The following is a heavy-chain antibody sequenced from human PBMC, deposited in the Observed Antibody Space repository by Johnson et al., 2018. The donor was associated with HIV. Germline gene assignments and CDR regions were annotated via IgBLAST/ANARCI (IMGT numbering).Heavy chain of an antibody. D-gene: IGHD6-6*01. CDR2: INWNGGST. CDR1: GFTFDDYG. J-gene: IGHJ3*02. V-gene: IGHV3-20*04. Sequence: VQLVESGGGVVRPGGSLRVSCAASGFTFDDYGMSWVRQAPGKGLEWVSVINWNGGSTGYAASVKGRFTISRDNAKKSLYLQMNSLRAEDTAVYYCARELRIAARGLAFDIWGRGTMVTVSS. CDR3: ARELRIAARGLAFDI.